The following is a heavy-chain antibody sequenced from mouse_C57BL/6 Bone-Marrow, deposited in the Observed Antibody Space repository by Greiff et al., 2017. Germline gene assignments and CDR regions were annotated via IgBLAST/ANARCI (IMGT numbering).Heavy chain of an antibody. J-gene: IGHJ1*03. CDR3: ARSGANLDVRRYFDV. V-gene: IGHV1-61*01. CDR1: GYTFTSYW. CDR2: IYPSDSET. Sequence: QVQLQQPGAELVRPGSSVKLSCKASGYTFTSYWMDWVKQWPGQGLEWIGNIYPSDSETHYNQKFKDKATLTVDKSSSTAYMQLSSLTSEDSAVYYCARSGANLDVRRYFDVRGTGTTVTVSS. D-gene: IGHD4-1*01.